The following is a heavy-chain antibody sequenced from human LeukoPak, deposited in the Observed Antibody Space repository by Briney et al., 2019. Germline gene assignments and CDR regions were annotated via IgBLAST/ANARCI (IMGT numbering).Heavy chain of an antibody. J-gene: IGHJ1*01. CDR3: AKDRSGWRAEYFQH. Sequence: GGSLRLSCAASGFTFSSYWMSWVRQAPGKGLEWVANIKQDGSEKYYVDSVKGRFTISRDNAKNSLYLQMNSLRAEDTAVYYCAKDRSGWRAEYFQHWGQGTLVTVSS. D-gene: IGHD6-19*01. CDR2: IKQDGSEK. V-gene: IGHV3-7*03. CDR1: GFTFSSYW.